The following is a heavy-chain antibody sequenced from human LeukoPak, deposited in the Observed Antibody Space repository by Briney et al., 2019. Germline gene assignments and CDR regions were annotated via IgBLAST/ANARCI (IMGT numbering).Heavy chain of an antibody. V-gene: IGHV4-30-4*01. CDR1: GVSISSGDYY. Sequence: PSQTLSLTCTVSGVSISSGDYYWSWLRQPPGKGLEWIVYIYYSGSTYYNPSLKSRVTISVDTSKNQFSLKLSSVTAADTAVYYCARGKPDWPGIPSGYSALVWFDPWGQGTLGTVSS. D-gene: IGHD3-3*01. CDR2: IYYSGST. J-gene: IGHJ5*02. CDR3: ARGKPDWPGIPSGYSALVWFDP.